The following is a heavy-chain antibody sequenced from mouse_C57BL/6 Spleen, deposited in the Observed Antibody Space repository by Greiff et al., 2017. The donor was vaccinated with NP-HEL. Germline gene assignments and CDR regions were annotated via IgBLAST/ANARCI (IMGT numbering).Heavy chain of an antibody. D-gene: IGHD4-1*01. V-gene: IGHV5-4*01. J-gene: IGHJ3*01. CDR1: GFTFSSYA. CDR3: ARDRDTGTAAWFAY. Sequence: EVQLVESGGGLVKPGGSLKLSCAASGFTFSSYAMSWVRQTPEKRLEWVATISDGGSYTYYPDNVKGRFTISRDNAKNNLYLQMSHLKSEDTAMYYCARDRDTGTAAWFAYWGQGTLVTVSA. CDR2: ISDGGSYT.